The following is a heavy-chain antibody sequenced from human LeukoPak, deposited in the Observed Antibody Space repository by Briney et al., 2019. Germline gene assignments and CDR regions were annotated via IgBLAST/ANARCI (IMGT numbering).Heavy chain of an antibody. J-gene: IGHJ6*04. D-gene: IGHD3-10*02. V-gene: IGHV3-9*01. CDR2: ISWNSGSI. CDR3: AELGITMIGGV. CDR1: GYPFDDYA. Sequence: GVPLRLSCTASGYPFDDYAVHWVREAPEKGLEWVSGISWNSGSIGYADSVKGRFTISRDNDKNSLYLQMNSLRAEDTAVYYCAELGITMIGGVWGKGTTVTISS.